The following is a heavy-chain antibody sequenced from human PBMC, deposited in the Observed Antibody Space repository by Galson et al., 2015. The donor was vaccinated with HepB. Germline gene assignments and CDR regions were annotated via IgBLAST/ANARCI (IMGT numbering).Heavy chain of an antibody. J-gene: IGHJ4*02. CDR2: FDPEDGER. V-gene: IGHV1-24*01. CDR3: AREVLVIELAVPSGLDY. CDR1: GYTLTELS. D-gene: IGHD2/OR15-2a*01. Sequence: SVKVSCKVSGYTLTELSMHWVRLAPGKGLEWMGGFDPEDGERIYAQKFQGRVTMTEDTSTDTAYMELTSLRSEDTAVYYCAREVLVIELAVPSGLDYWGQGTLVTVSS.